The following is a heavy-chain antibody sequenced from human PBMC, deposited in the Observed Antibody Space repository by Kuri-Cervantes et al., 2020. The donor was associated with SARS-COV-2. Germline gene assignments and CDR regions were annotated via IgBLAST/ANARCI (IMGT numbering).Heavy chain of an antibody. CDR1: GFTFSSYS. V-gene: IGHV3-48*01. J-gene: IGHJ4*02. Sequence: GESLKISCAASGFTFSSYSMNWVRQAPGKGLEWVSYISSSSSTIHYADSVKGRFTISRDNAKNSLYLQMNSLRAEDTAVYYCARDLSSGLWAFDYWGQGALVTVSS. CDR3: ARDLSSGLWAFDY. D-gene: IGHD5-18*01. CDR2: ISSSSSTI.